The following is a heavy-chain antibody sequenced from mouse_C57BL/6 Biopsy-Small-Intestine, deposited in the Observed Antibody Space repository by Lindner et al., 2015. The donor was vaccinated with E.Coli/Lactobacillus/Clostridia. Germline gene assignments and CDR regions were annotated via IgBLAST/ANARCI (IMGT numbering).Heavy chain of an antibody. CDR3: AAYYSKGDYAMDY. CDR2: IDPENGDT. V-gene: IGHV14-4*01. D-gene: IGHD2-5*01. CDR1: GFNIKDDY. Sequence: VQLQESGAELVRPGASVKLSCTASGFNIKDDYMHWVKQRPEQGLEWIGWIDPENGDTEYASKFQGKATITADTSSNTAYMQLNSLTSEDSAVYYCAAYYSKGDYAMDYWGQGTSVTVSS. J-gene: IGHJ4*01.